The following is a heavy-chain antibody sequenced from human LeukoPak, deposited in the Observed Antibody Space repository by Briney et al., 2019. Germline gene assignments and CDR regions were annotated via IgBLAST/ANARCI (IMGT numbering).Heavy chain of an antibody. V-gene: IGHV1-2*02. CDR1: GFTFTDHY. Sequence: GASVKVSCKASGFTFTDHYMLWVRQAPGQGLEWMGWISGKSGVTFYAQQFQDRITVTRDTSISTMYLELNRLTSADTAIYYCARDFDWGPDYWGPGTLVAVSS. CDR2: ISGKSGVT. J-gene: IGHJ4*02. CDR3: ARDFDWGPDY. D-gene: IGHD3-16*01.